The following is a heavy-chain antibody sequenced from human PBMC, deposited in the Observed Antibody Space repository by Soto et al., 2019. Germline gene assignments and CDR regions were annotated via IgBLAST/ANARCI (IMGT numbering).Heavy chain of an antibody. CDR1: GFTFSSYG. D-gene: IGHD1-26*01. Sequence: ASVKVSCKASGFTFSSYGISWGGQGPGQGLEWMGWISAYNGNTNYAQKLQGRVTMTTDTSTSTAYMELRSLRSDDTAVYQCARDFVGATTVPDYWGQGTMVTVSS. CDR3: ARDFVGATTVPDY. CDR2: ISAYNGNT. J-gene: IGHJ4*02. V-gene: IGHV1-18*04.